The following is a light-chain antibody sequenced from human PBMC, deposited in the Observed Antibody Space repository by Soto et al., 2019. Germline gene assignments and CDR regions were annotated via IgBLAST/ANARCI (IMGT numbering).Light chain of an antibody. Sequence: QAVVTQPPSASGTPGQRVTISCSGSNSNIGSYTVNWYQQLPGTAPKLLIYSNNQRPSGVPDRFSGSKSGTSASLAISGLQSEDEADYYCAAWDDSLRGLFGGGTKLTVL. CDR1: NSNIGSYT. CDR3: AAWDDSLRGL. J-gene: IGLJ2*01. V-gene: IGLV1-44*01. CDR2: SNN.